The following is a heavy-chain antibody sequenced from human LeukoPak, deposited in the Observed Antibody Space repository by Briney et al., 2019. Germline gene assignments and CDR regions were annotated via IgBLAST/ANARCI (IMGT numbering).Heavy chain of an antibody. CDR2: IYYSGST. CDR3: ARGSSGSKGGSGSYSYYFDY. V-gene: IGHV4-59*06. D-gene: IGHD3-10*01. Sequence: SETLSLTCTVSGGSISSYYWSWIRQHPGKGLEWIGYIYYSGSTYYNPSLKSRVTISVDTSKNQFSLKLSSVTAADTAVYYCARGSSGSKGGSGSYSYYFDYWGQGTLVTVSS. J-gene: IGHJ4*02. CDR1: GGSISSYY.